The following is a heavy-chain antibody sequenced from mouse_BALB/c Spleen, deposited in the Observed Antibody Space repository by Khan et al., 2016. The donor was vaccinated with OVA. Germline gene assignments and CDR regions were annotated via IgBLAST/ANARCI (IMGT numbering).Heavy chain of an antibody. V-gene: IGHV2-6-1*01. D-gene: IGHD2-10*01. J-gene: IGHJ4*01. CDR3: DRQTYFHYYVMDY. Sequence: QVQLKESGPGLVAPSQSLSITCTISGFSLTNYGVHWVRQPPGKGLEWLVVIWSDGTTTYDSALKSRLTISKDNSKSHVFLKMDSLQTDDTAMYYCDRQTYFHYYVMDYWGQGTSVTVSS. CDR2: IWSDGTT. CDR1: GFSLTNYG.